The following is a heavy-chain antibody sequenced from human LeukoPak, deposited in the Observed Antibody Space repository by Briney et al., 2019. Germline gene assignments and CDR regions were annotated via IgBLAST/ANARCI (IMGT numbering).Heavy chain of an antibody. CDR2: ITSSGNII. Sequence: GGSLRLSCAVSGFTFSDYYMSWIRQAPGKGLEWISYITSSGNIIYYADSVKGRATISRDSAKNSLYLQMNSLRAEDTAVYYCARPAYCGGNCYYFPDYWGQGTLVTVSS. V-gene: IGHV3-11*04. CDR1: GFTFSDYY. J-gene: IGHJ4*02. CDR3: ARPAYCGGNCYYFPDY. D-gene: IGHD2-21*02.